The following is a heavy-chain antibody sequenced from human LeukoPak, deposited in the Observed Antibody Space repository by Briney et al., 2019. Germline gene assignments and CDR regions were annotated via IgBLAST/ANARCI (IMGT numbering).Heavy chain of an antibody. Sequence: PSETLSHTCTVSGGSISSYYWSWIRQPPGKGLEWIGYIYTSGSTNYNPSLKSRVTISVDTSKNQFSLKLSSVTAADTAVYYCARQVYSGFDYWGQGTLVTVSS. J-gene: IGHJ4*02. D-gene: IGHD5-18*01. CDR2: IYTSGST. CDR1: GGSISSYY. CDR3: ARQVYSGFDY. V-gene: IGHV4-4*09.